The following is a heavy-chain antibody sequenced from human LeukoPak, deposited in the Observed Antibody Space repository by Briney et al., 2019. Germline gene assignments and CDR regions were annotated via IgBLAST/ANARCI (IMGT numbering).Heavy chain of an antibody. Sequence: GASVKVSCKASGYTFTSYDINWVRQATGQGLEWMGWMNPNSGNIGYAQKFQGRVTMTRNTSISTAYMELSSLRSEDTAVYYCARRNWNDSRPRYYYYYMDVWGKGTTVTISS. CDR1: GYTFTSYD. J-gene: IGHJ6*03. V-gene: IGHV1-8*01. D-gene: IGHD1-1*01. CDR2: MNPNSGNI. CDR3: ARRNWNDSRPRYYYYYMDV.